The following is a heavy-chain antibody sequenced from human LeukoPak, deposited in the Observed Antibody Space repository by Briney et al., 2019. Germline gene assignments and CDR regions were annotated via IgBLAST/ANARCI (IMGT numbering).Heavy chain of an antibody. CDR2: MSSDAIKT. D-gene: IGHD2-15*01. CDR1: GFTFRTCG. V-gene: IGHV3-30*04. J-gene: IGHJ4*02. CDR3: AKDHAGSGRAFES. Sequence: PGASLRLSCETSGFTFRTCGVHWVRQAPGKGLEWVALMSSDAIKTYYADSVKGRFSISRDSSKDTLYLQMNSLRAEDTAVYYCAKDHAGSGRAFESWGQGTLVTVSS.